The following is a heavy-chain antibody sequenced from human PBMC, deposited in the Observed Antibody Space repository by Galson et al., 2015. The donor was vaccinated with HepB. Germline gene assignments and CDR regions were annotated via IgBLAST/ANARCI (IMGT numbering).Heavy chain of an antibody. J-gene: IGHJ4*02. Sequence: SLRLSCAASGFTFSSYSMNWVRQAPGKGLEWVSYISSSSSTIYYADSVKGRFTISRDNAKNSLYLQMNSLRAEDTAVYYCALLASSSWTDFDYWGQGTLVTVSS. CDR3: ALLASSSWTDFDY. D-gene: IGHD6-13*01. CDR1: GFTFSSYS. CDR2: ISSSSSTI. V-gene: IGHV3-48*01.